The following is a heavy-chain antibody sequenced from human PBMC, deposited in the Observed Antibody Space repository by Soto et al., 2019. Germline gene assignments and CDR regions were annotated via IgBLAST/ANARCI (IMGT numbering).Heavy chain of an antibody. D-gene: IGHD3-10*01. CDR3: AKAGSGSQYYYYYYMDV. J-gene: IGHJ6*03. CDR2: ISGSGGST. CDR1: GFTFSSYA. V-gene: IGHV3-23*01. Sequence: GGSLRLSCAASGFTFSSYAMSWVRQAPGKGLEWVSAISGSGGSTYYADSVKGRFTISRDNSKNTLYLQMNSLRAEDTAVYYCAKAGSGSQYYYYYYMDVWGKGTTVTVSS.